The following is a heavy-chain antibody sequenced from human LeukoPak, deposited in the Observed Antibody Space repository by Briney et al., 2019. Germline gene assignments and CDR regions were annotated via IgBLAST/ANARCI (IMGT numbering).Heavy chain of an antibody. D-gene: IGHD3-3*01. CDR3: ARGERDDFWSGLFYYMDV. CDR1: GSTFSSYW. V-gene: IGHV3-7*01. CDR2: IKQDGSEK. Sequence: GGSLRLSCAASGSTFSSYWMSWVRQAPGKGLEWVANIKQDGSEKYYVDSVKGRFTISRDNAKNSLYLQMNSLRAEDTAVYYCARGERDDFWSGLFYYMDVWGKGTTVTVSS. J-gene: IGHJ6*03.